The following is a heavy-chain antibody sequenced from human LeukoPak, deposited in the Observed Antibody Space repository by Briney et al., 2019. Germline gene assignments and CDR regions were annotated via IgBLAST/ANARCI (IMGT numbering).Heavy chain of an antibody. J-gene: IGHJ4*02. CDR2: IYYSGST. V-gene: IGHV4-59*08. CDR1: GGSISSYY. Sequence: SETLSLTCTVYGGSISSYYWSWIRQPPGKGLEWIGYIYYSGSTNYNPSLKSRVTISVDTSKNQFSLKLSSVAAADTAVYYCARAVGSGSELDYWGQGTLVTVSS. CDR3: ARAVGSGSELDY. D-gene: IGHD1-26*01.